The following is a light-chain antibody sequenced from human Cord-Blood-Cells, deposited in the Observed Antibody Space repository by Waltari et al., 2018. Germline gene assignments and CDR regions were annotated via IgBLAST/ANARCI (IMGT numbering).Light chain of an antibody. J-gene: IGKJ1*01. Sequence: EIVMLQSPATLSVSPGERATLSCRASQSVSSNLAWYQQKPGQAPRPLIYGASTRATGIPARFSGSGSGTEFTLTISSLQSEDFVVYYCQQYNNWPRTFGQGTKVEIK. CDR3: QQYNNWPRT. CDR1: QSVSSN. CDR2: GAS. V-gene: IGKV3-15*01.